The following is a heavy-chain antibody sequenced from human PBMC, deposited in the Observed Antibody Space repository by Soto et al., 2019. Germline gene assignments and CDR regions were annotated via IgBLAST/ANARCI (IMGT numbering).Heavy chain of an antibody. CDR3: ASHLGPTRGPFDF. V-gene: IGHV4-4*02. D-gene: IGHD1-26*01. CDR2: IYHTGTT. CDR1: GDSISSAKW. Sequence: SETLSLTCAVSGDSISSAKWWNLVRQTPGKGLEWIGEIYHTGTTYYNPSLQSRVTISVDKSRNQFSMRLSSVTAADTAIYYCASHLGPTRGPFDFWGQGALVTVSS. J-gene: IGHJ4*02.